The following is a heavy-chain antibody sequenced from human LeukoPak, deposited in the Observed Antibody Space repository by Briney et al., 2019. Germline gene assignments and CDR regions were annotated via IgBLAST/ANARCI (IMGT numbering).Heavy chain of an antibody. Sequence: GGSLRLSCAASGFTFSSYAMHWVRQAPGKGLEWVANIKQDGSEKYYVDSVKGRFTISRDNAKNSLYLQMNSLRAEDTAVYYCARDSLPGDILTGIDAFDIWGQGTMVTVSS. CDR1: GFTFSSYA. CDR3: ARDSLPGDILTGIDAFDI. J-gene: IGHJ3*02. CDR2: IKQDGSEK. D-gene: IGHD3-9*01. V-gene: IGHV3-7*01.